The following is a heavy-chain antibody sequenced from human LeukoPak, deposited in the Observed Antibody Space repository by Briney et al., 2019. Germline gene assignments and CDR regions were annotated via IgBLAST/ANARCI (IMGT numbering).Heavy chain of an antibody. CDR3: TTEID. D-gene: IGHD2/OR15-2a*01. V-gene: IGHV3-49*04. CDR2: IRSKAYGGTT. J-gene: IGHJ4*02. Sequence: GSLRLSCTASGFTFGDYAMSWVRQAPGKGLEWVGFIRSKAYGGTTEYAASVKGRFTISRDDSKSIAYLQMNSLKTEDTAVYYCTTEIDWGQGTLVTVSS. CDR1: GFTFGDYA.